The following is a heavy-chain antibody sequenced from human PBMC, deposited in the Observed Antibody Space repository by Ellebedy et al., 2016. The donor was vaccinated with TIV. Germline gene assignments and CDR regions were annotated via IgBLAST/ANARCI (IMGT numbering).Heavy chain of an antibody. J-gene: IGHJ4*02. CDR3: ARVGYSSSDFDF. V-gene: IGHV3-73*01. Sequence: GESLKISCAASGFTFSDSNIHWVRQPSGKGLEWVGRVTSETKGYATGYPASVKGRFTISRDDSKNSLSLQMNSLNTEDTALYYCARVGYSSSDFDFWGQGTLVTVSS. CDR1: GFTFSDSN. D-gene: IGHD3-22*01. CDR2: VTSETKGYAT.